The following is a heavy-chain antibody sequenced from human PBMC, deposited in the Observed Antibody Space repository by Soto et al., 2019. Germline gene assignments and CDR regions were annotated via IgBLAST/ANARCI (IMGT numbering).Heavy chain of an antibody. CDR3: ARDRSIRSSSWYFAFDT. V-gene: IGHV1-2*02. CDR1: GYTFTGYY. CDR2: INPNSGGT. D-gene: IGHD6-13*01. Sequence: GASVKVSCKASGYTFTGYYMHWVRQAPGQGLEWMGWINPNSGGTNYAQKFQGRVTMTRDTSISTAYMELSRLRSDDTAVYYCARDRSIRSSSWYFAFDTWGQGTMVTVSS. J-gene: IGHJ3*02.